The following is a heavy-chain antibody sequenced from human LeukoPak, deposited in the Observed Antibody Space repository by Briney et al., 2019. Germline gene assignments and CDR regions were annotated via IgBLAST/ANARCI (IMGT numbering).Heavy chain of an antibody. V-gene: IGHV3-21*05. D-gene: IGHD5-18*01. CDR2: IDRGATDI. Sequence: GGYRTRNCAASGFSCSIYPMNWLRQAQGQGREGISYIDRGATDILYADSVEGRFTISRDDAKNSLFLQMTSLRVGDTAVYYCARDSNPPQLIDFWGQGTQVTVSS. CDR3: ARDSNPPQLIDF. CDR1: GFSCSIYP. J-gene: IGHJ4*02.